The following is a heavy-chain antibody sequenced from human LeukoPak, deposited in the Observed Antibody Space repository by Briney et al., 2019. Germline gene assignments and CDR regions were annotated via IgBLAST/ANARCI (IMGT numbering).Heavy chain of an antibody. J-gene: IGHJ6*02. CDR1: GGSINGYY. V-gene: IGHV4-59*01. CDR2: IYFSGSN. Sequence: SETLSLTCTVSGGSINGYYWTWIRQPPGKGMEWIGYIYFSGSNEYNPSLKSRVTISIDKSKNQFSLKLSSVAAADTAVYYCARGEALRQNYGMDVWGQGTTVTVS. CDR3: ARGEALRQNYGMDV.